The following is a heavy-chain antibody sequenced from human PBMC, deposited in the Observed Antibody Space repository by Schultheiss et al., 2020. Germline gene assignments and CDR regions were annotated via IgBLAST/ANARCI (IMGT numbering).Heavy chain of an antibody. V-gene: IGHV4-59*01. Sequence: SETLSLTCTVSGGSISIYYWSWIRKPPGKGLEWIGYIYYSGSTNYNPSLKSRVTISVDTSKNQFSLKLSSVTAADTAVYYCARGGSSLYFDSWGQGTLVTVSS. CDR3: ARGGSSLYFDS. J-gene: IGHJ4*02. D-gene: IGHD6-6*01. CDR1: GGSISIYY. CDR2: IYYSGST.